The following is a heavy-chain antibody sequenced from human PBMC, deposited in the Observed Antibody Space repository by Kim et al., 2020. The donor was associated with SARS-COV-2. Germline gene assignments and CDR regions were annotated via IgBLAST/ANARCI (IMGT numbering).Heavy chain of an antibody. CDR3: ARGGCSGGSCRYNWFDP. D-gene: IGHD2-15*01. Sequence: ASVKVSCKASGYTFTSYAMHWVRQAPGQRLEWMGWINAGNGNTKYSQKFQGRVTITRDTSASTAYMELSSLRSEDTAVYYCARGGCSGGSCRYNWFDPWGQGTLVTVSS. CDR2: INAGNGNT. J-gene: IGHJ5*02. V-gene: IGHV1-3*01. CDR1: GYTFTSYA.